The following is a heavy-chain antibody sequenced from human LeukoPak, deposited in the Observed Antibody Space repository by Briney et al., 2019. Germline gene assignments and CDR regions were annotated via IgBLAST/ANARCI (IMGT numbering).Heavy chain of an antibody. CDR1: GYTLTELS. V-gene: IGHV1-24*01. D-gene: IGHD3-22*01. Sequence: ASVKVSCKVSGYTLTELSMHWVRQAPGKGLEWMGGFDPEDGETIYAQKFQGRVTMTEETSTDTAYMELSSLRSEDTAVYYCATVIVSSGYYYGGAFDIWGQGTMVTVSS. CDR3: ATVIVSSGYYYGGAFDI. J-gene: IGHJ3*02. CDR2: FDPEDGET.